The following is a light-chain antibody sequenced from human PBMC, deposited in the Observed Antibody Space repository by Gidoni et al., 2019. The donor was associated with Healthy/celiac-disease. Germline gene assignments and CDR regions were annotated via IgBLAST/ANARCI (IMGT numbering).Light chain of an antibody. J-gene: IGLJ3*02. CDR3: QAWDSSTDWV. CDR2: QDS. Sequence: SYELTQPPSVSVSPGQTASITCSGAKLGDKYACWYQQKPGQSPVLVIDQDSKRPSGIPERFSGSNAGNTATLTISGTQAMDEADYYCQAWDSSTDWVFGGGTKLTVL. CDR1: KLGDKY. V-gene: IGLV3-1*01.